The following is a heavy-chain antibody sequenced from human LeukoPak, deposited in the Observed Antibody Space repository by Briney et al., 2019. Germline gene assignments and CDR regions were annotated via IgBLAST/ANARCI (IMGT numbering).Heavy chain of an antibody. Sequence: KPSETLSLTCTVSGGSISSYYWSWIRQPAGKGLEWIGRIYTSGSTNYNPSLKSRVTMSVDTSKNQFSLKLSSETAADTAVYYCARETGYYGSGSGIDYWGQGTLVTVSS. CDR2: IYTSGST. V-gene: IGHV4-4*07. J-gene: IGHJ4*02. D-gene: IGHD3-10*01. CDR3: ARETGYYGSGSGIDY. CDR1: GGSISSYY.